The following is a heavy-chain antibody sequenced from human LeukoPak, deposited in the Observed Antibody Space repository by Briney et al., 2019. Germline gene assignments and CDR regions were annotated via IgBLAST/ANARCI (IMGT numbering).Heavy chain of an antibody. CDR1: GFTFSSYA. CDR2: ISYDGSNK. D-gene: IGHD3-10*01. V-gene: IGHV3-30*04. J-gene: IGHJ4*02. Sequence: GRSLRLSCAASGFTFSSYAMHWVRQAPGKGLEWVAVISYDGSNKYYADSVKGRFTISRDNSKNTLYLQMNSLRAEDTAVYYCARASGHLWFGELRSKYFDYWGQGTLVTVSS. CDR3: ARASGHLWFGELRSKYFDY.